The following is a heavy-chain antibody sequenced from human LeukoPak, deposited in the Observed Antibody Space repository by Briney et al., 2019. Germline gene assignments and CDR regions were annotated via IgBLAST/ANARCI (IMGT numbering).Heavy chain of an antibody. CDR2: IYYSGST. Sequence: SETLSLTCTVSGGSISSSSYYWSWIRQPPGKGLEWIGYIYYSGSTNYNPSLKSRVTISVDTSKNQFSLKLSSVTAADTAVYYCARDRTTIDAFDIWGQGTMVTVSS. D-gene: IGHD4-17*01. V-gene: IGHV4-61*01. CDR1: GGSISSSSYY. CDR3: ARDRTTIDAFDI. J-gene: IGHJ3*02.